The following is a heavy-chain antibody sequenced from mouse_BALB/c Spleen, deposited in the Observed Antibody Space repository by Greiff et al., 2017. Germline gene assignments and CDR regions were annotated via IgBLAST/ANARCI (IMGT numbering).Heavy chain of an antibody. V-gene: IGHV1S132*01. CDR3: ARSYGSSYDYFDY. D-gene: IGHD1-1*01. CDR2: IFPGTGTT. CDR1: GYTFTSYW. Sequence: VQLQQSGAELVKPGASVKLSCKTSGYTFTSYWIQWVKQRPGQGLGWIGEIFPGTGTTYYNEKFKGKATLTIDTSSSTAYMQLSSLTSEDSAVYFCARSYGSSYDYFDYWGQGTTLTVSS. J-gene: IGHJ2*01.